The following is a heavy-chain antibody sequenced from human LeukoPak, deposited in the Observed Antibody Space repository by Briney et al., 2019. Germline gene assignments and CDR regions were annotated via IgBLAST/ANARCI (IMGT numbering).Heavy chain of an antibody. CDR3: ARDDYGDY. Sequence: QPGGSLRLSCAASGFSSSSYWMTWVRQAPGKGLEWVANIKQDGSEKSYVDSVKGRFTISRDNAKNSLYLQMNSLRAEDTAVYYCARDDYGDYWGQGILVTVSS. J-gene: IGHJ4*02. V-gene: IGHV3-7*01. CDR2: IKQDGSEK. CDR1: GFSSSSYW.